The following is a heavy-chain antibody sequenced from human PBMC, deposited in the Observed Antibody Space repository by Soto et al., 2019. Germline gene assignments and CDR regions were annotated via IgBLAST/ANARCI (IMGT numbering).Heavy chain of an antibody. CDR2: IYGNDEE. V-gene: IGHV2-5*01. J-gene: IGHJ5*02. Sequence: QITLRESGPALGKPPQTLTLTCTFSGFSLTTNGVAVGWIRQPPGKAMEWLALIYGNDEEFYSPSLKTRLTITKDTTKNRVVLTMANTDPVDTATYYCAHRLNSCSGGRCQVWFDPWGQGTLVTVSS. D-gene: IGHD2-15*01. CDR1: GFSLTTNGVA. CDR3: AHRLNSCSGGRCQVWFDP.